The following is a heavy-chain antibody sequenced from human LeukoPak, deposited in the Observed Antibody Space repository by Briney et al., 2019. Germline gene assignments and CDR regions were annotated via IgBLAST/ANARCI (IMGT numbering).Heavy chain of an antibody. J-gene: IGHJ2*01. CDR3: ARVGHMEQWLEQGYFDL. D-gene: IGHD6-19*01. CDR1: GYTFTGYY. CDR2: ISAYNGNT. V-gene: IGHV1-18*04. Sequence: ASVKVSCKASGYTFTGYYMHWVRQAPGQGLEWMGWISAYNGNTNYAQKLQGRVTMTTDTSTSTAYMELRSLRSDDTAVYYCARVGHMEQWLEQGYFDLWGRGTLVTVSS.